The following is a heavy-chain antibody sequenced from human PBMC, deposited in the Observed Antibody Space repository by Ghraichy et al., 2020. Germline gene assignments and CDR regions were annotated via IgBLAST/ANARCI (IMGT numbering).Heavy chain of an antibody. CDR2: ISRGGDRT. D-gene: IGHD3-22*01. V-gene: IGHV3-23*01. J-gene: IGHJ4*02. CDR3: AKDRRELAYTSATTFFDH. Sequence: GGSLRLSCAASGFAFSSYAMIWVRQAPGKQGLEWVSAISRGGDRTYYADSAKGRFTISRDNSKNTLYLQMNSLRAEDSATHYCAKDRRELAYTSATTFFDHWAQGTLVTVSS. CDR1: GFAFSSYA.